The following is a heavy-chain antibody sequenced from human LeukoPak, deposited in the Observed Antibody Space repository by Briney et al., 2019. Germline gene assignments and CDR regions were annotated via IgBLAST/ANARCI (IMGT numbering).Heavy chain of an antibody. Sequence: GASVKVSCKASGYTFTSYGISWVRQAPGQGLEWMGWISAYNGNTNYAQKLQGRVTMTTDTSTSTAYMELRSLRSDDTAVYYCARGPSYFTIFGVPPTDYWGQGTLVTVSS. V-gene: IGHV1-18*01. CDR2: ISAYNGNT. J-gene: IGHJ4*02. CDR1: GYTFTSYG. CDR3: ARGPSYFTIFGVPPTDY. D-gene: IGHD3-3*01.